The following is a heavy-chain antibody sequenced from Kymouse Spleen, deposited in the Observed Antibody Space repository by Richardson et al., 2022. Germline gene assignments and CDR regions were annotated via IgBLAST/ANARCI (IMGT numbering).Heavy chain of an antibody. D-gene: IGHD3-10*01. J-gene: IGHJ5*02. CDR1: GGSFSGYY. CDR2: INHSGST. Sequence: QVQLQQWGAGLLKPSETLSLTCAVYGGSFSGYYWSWIRQPPGKGLEWIGEINHSGSTNYNPSLKSRVTISVDTSKNQFSLKLSSVTAADTAVYYCARGYYGSGSYPLYNWFDPWGQGTLVTVSS. V-gene: IGHV4-34*01. CDR3: ARGYYGSGSYPLYNWFDP.